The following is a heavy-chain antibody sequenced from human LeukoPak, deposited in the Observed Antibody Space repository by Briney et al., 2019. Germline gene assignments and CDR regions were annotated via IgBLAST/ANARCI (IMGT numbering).Heavy chain of an antibody. CDR2: INHSGST. J-gene: IGHJ6*03. D-gene: IGHD4-17*01. CDR3: ARSESGDSLYYYYYYYMDV. Sequence: SETLSLTCAVYGGSFSDYYWSWIRQPPGKGLEWIGEINHSGSTNYNPSLKSRVTISVDTSKNQFSLKLSSVTAADTAVYYCARSESGDSLYYYYYYYMDVWGKGTTVTVSS. CDR1: GGSFSDYY. V-gene: IGHV4-34*01.